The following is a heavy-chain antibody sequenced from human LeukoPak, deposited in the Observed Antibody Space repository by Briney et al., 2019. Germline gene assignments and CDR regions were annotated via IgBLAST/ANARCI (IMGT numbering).Heavy chain of an antibody. J-gene: IGHJ4*02. CDR2: INPNSGGT. D-gene: IGHD4-17*01. V-gene: IGHV1-2*04. CDR1: GYTFTGYY. CDR3: ARDIYGDYEGGFDY. Sequence: GASVKVSCKASGYTFTGYYMHWVRQAPGQGLEWMGWINPNSGGTNYAQKFQGWVTMTRDTSISTAYMELSRLRSDDTAVYYCARDIYGDYEGGFDYWGQGTLVTASS.